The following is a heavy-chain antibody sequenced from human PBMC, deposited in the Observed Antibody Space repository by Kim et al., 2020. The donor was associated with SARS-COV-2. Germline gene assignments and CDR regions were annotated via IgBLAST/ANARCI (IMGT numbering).Heavy chain of an antibody. V-gene: IGHV3-23*01. Sequence: VKGRFTISRDNSKNTLYLQMNSLRAEDTAVYYCASLGDYYDSSGPYFDYWGQGTLVTVSS. J-gene: IGHJ4*02. CDR3: ASLGDYYDSSGPYFDY. D-gene: IGHD3-22*01.